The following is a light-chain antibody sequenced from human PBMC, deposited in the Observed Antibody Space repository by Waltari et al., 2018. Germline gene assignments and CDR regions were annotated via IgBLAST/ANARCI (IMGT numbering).Light chain of an antibody. CDR1: QTVLYSPTNKIY. V-gene: IGKV4-1*01. J-gene: IGKJ2*01. Sequence: DIVMTQSPDSLAVPLGERATITCKSSQTVLYSPTNKIYFAWYQQKPGQPPKLLILWASTRESWVPDRFSGSGSGTDFTLTVSSLQAEDVAVYYCHQYYTTPYTFGQGTKLEIK. CDR2: WAS. CDR3: HQYYTTPYT.